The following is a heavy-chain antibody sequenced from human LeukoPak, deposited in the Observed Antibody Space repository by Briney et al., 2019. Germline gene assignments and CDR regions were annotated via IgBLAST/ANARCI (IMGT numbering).Heavy chain of an antibody. Sequence: GASVKVSCKASGYTFTSYGISWVRQAPGQGLEWMGWISAYNGNTNYAQKLQGRVTMTTDTSTSTAYMELRSLRSDDTAVYYCARESGSYSNDAFDIWGQGTMVTVSS. V-gene: IGHV1-18*01. D-gene: IGHD1-26*01. J-gene: IGHJ3*02. CDR2: ISAYNGNT. CDR1: GYTFTSYG. CDR3: ARESGSYSNDAFDI.